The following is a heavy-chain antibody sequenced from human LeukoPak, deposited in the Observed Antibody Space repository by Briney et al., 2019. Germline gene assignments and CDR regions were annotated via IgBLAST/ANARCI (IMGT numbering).Heavy chain of an antibody. V-gene: IGHV5-51*01. CDR1: GYSFTSYW. Sequence: GESLKISCKGSGYSFTSYWIGWVRQMPGKGLEWMGIIYPGDSDTRYSPSFQGQVTISADKSISTAYLQWSSLKASDTAMYYCARISRYYDILTGYFDYYYYYMDVWGKGTTVTISS. D-gene: IGHD3-9*01. J-gene: IGHJ6*03. CDR3: ARISRYYDILTGYFDYYYYYMDV. CDR2: IYPGDSDT.